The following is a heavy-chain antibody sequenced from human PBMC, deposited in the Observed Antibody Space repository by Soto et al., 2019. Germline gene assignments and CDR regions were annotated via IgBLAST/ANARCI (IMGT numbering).Heavy chain of an antibody. D-gene: IGHD5-12*01. CDR3: AQGSIEYSASVDR. V-gene: IGHV3-23*01. CDR2: ISARGGSS. CDR1: GFSLNSYA. J-gene: IGHJ5*02. Sequence: EVQLLESGGGLVQPGGSLRLACAASGFSLNSYAMVWVRQAPGKGLEWVSVISARGGSSYFADSVKGRFTNSRDNSKNVLSLEMNNLRAEDTATYFCAQGSIEYSASVDRWGQGTLVLVSS.